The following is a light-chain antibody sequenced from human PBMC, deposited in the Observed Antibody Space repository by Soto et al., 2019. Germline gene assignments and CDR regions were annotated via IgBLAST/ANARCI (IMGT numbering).Light chain of an antibody. CDR2: DVS. Sequence: QSVLTQPPSASGSPGQSVTISCTGTSSDVGGYNYVSWYQQHPGKAPKLMIYDVSERPSGVPGRFSGSKSGNTASLTVSGLQAEDEADYYCSSYGGSNNLIFGGGTKVTVL. J-gene: IGLJ2*01. CDR1: SSDVGGYNY. CDR3: SSYGGSNNLI. V-gene: IGLV2-8*01.